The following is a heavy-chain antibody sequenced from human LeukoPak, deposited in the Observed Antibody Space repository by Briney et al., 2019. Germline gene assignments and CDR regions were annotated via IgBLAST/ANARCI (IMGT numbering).Heavy chain of an antibody. Sequence: PGGSLRLSCAASGFTFSSYAMHWVRQAPGKGLEWVAVISYDGSNKYYADSVKGRFTISRDNSKNTLYLQMNSLRAEDTAVYYCARDQKQLVQHYYYGMDVWGKGTTVTVSS. CDR2: ISYDGSNK. CDR1: GFTFSSYA. V-gene: IGHV3-30*04. CDR3: ARDQKQLVQHYYYGMDV. D-gene: IGHD6-13*01. J-gene: IGHJ6*04.